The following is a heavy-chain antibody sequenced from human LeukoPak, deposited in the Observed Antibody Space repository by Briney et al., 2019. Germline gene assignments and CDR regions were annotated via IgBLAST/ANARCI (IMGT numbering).Heavy chain of an antibody. V-gene: IGHV1-8*01. CDR1: GYSFNIYE. J-gene: IGHJ5*02. CDR3: SRGPRFDP. CDR2: VNPNSGDT. Sequence: ASVEVSCKTSGYSFNIYEINWVRQATGQGLEWMGWVNPNSGDTDYAQKFQGRLTMTRNTSISTAYMELSGPRLEDTAVYYCSRGPRFDPWGQGTQVTVSS.